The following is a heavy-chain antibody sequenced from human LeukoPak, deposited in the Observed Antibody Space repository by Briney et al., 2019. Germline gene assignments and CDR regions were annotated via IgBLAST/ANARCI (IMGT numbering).Heavy chain of an antibody. CDR2: INHSGST. CDR1: GGSFSGYY. CDR3: ARHRSLDYYFDY. V-gene: IGHV4-34*01. Sequence: SETLSLTCAVYGGSFSGYYWSWIRQPPGKGLEWIGEINHSGSTNYNPSLKSRVTISVDTSKNQFSLKLSSVTAADTAVYYCARHRSLDYYFDYWGQGTLVTVSS. J-gene: IGHJ4*02. D-gene: IGHD3-9*01.